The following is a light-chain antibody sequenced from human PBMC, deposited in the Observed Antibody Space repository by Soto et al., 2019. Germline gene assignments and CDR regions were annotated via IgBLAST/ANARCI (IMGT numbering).Light chain of an antibody. CDR1: QSVSSSY. CDR3: QQYGSSPPVT. J-gene: IGKJ5*01. Sequence: EIVLTQSPGTLSLSPGERATLSCRASQSVSSSYLAWYQQNPGQAPRLLIYGASGRATGIPDRCSGSGSGTDFTLTISRLEPEDFAVYYCQQYGSSPPVTFGQGTRLKIK. V-gene: IGKV3-20*01. CDR2: GAS.